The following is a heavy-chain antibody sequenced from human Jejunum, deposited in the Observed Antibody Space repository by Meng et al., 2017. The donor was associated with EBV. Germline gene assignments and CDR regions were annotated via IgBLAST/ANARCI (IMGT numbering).Heavy chain of an antibody. J-gene: IGHJ4*02. CDR2: IRNKANSYTT. D-gene: IGHD2-15*01. Sequence: EVQLVESGGAWVQPGGYWRPSCAASGFTFSDHYMDWVRQAPGKGLEWVGRIRNKANSYTTEYAASVKGRFTISRDDSKDSLYLQMNSLKTEDTAVYYCARGYCSGGTCYGGDYWGQGALVTVSS. V-gene: IGHV3-72*01. CDR3: ARGYCSGGTCYGGDY. CDR1: GFTFSDHY.